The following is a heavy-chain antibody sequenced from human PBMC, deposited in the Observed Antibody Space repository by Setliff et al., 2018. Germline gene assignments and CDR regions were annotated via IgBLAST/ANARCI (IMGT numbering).Heavy chain of an antibody. CDR2: IYHNGNT. CDR1: GGSISPYF. J-gene: IGHJ6*02. D-gene: IGHD5-18*01. Sequence: SETLSLTCTVSGGSISPYFWSWIRQPPGKGLEWIGYIYHNGNTNFNPSLRSRVNMSVDTSKNQFALNLKSVTAADPAVYYCARDCTAYSYGLDVWGQGTTVTVSS. CDR3: ARDCTAYSYGLDV. V-gene: IGHV4-59*01.